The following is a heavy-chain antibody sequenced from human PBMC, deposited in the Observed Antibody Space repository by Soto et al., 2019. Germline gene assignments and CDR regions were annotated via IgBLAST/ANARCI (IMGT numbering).Heavy chain of an antibody. V-gene: IGHV4-4*02. D-gene: IGHD6-13*01. CDR3: ARRAIAAAGNFDY. Sequence: SETLSLTCAVSGGSISSSNWWSWVRQPPGKGLEWIGEIYHSGSTNYNPSLKSRVTISVDKSKNQFSLKLSSVTAADTAVYYCARRAIAAAGNFDYWGQGTLVTVSS. J-gene: IGHJ4*02. CDR2: IYHSGST. CDR1: GGSISSSNW.